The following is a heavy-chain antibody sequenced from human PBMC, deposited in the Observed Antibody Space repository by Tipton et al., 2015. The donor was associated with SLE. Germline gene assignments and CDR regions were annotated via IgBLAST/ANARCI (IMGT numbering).Heavy chain of an antibody. V-gene: IGHV4-59*01. CDR1: GGSISSYY. D-gene: IGHD3-10*01. CDR3: ARDRPGGAGFDY. CDR2: IYYSGST. J-gene: IGHJ4*02. Sequence: TLSLTCTVSGGSISSYYWSWIRQPPGKGLQWIGYIYYSGSTNYNPSLKSRVTISVDTSKKQFSLKLSSVTAADTAVYYCARDRPGGAGFDYWGQGTLVTVAS.